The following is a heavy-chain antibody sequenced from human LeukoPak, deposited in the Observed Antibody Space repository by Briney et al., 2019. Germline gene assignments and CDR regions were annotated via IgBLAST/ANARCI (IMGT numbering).Heavy chain of an antibody. J-gene: IGHJ4*02. Sequence: SETLSLTCAVYGGSFSGYYWSWIRQPPGKGLEWIGEINHSGSTTYNPSLKSRVTISVDTSKNQFSLKLSSVTAADTAVYYCAREDTAMGLAPFDYWGQGTLVTVSS. CDR3: AREDTAMGLAPFDY. D-gene: IGHD5-18*01. V-gene: IGHV4-34*01. CDR2: INHSGST. CDR1: GGSFSGYY.